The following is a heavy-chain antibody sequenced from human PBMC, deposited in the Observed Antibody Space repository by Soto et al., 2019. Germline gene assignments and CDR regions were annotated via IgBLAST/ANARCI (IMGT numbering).Heavy chain of an antibody. CDR1: GFSLSTSGVG. CDR3: AHRVLRTVFGLVTTTATYFDF. Sequence: SGPTLVNPTETLTLTCTFSGFSLSTSGVGVGWIRQSPGKAPEWLALIYWDDEKRYSASLKSRLTISKDTSKNQVVLTMANLDPADTATYHCAHRVLRTVFGLVTTTATYFDFWGQGTPVTVSS. J-gene: IGHJ4*02. V-gene: IGHV2-5*02. D-gene: IGHD3-3*01. CDR2: IYWDDEK.